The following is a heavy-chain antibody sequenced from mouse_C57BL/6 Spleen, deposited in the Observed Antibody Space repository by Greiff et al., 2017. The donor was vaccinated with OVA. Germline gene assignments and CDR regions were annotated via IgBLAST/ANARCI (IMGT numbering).Heavy chain of an antibody. CDR3: ATLRYFDV. CDR2: IDPSDSET. Sequence: QVQLQQPGAELVRPGSSVKLSCTASGYTFTSYWMHWVKQSPIQGLEWIGTIDPSDSETHYTQKFKDQATLTVDKSSSKAYLQLSHLTSEDSAVYYCATLRYFDVWGTGTTVTVSS. CDR1: GYTFTSYW. V-gene: IGHV1-52*01. J-gene: IGHJ1*03. D-gene: IGHD1-2*01.